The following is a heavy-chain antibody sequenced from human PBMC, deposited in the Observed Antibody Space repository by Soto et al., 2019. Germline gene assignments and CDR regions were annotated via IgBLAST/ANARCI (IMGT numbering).Heavy chain of an antibody. J-gene: IGHJ1*01. Sequence: QVQLQQWGAGLLKPSETLSLTCAVYGGSFSGYYWSWIRQPPGKGLEWIGEINHSGSTNYNSSLKSRVTISVDTSKNQFSLKLSSVTAADTAVYYCARAPSGYSSGWYRGFQHWGQGTLVTVSS. CDR1: GGSFSGYY. CDR3: ARAPSGYSSGWYRGFQH. D-gene: IGHD6-19*01. V-gene: IGHV4-34*01. CDR2: INHSGST.